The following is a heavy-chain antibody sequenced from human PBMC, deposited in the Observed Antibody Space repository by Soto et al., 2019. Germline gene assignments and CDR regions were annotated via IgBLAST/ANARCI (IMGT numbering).Heavy chain of an antibody. Sequence: GGSLRLSCTASGFNFSRFWTHWVRQVPGRGLVWVSHINSDGSRTSYADSVKGRFTISRDNAKNTLYLQMNSLRAEDTAVYYCARDLSSCSSARCYSFYYGMDPWGQGTLVTVSS. D-gene: IGHD2-2*01. CDR1: GFNFSRFW. CDR2: INSDGSRT. V-gene: IGHV3-74*01. CDR3: ARDLSSCSSARCYSFYYGMDP. J-gene: IGHJ5*02.